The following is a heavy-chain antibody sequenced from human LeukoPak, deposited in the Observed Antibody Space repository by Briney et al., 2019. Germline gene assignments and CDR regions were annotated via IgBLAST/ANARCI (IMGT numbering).Heavy chain of an antibody. CDR1: GYTFTSYG. J-gene: IGHJ4*02. CDR3: ARVPPRRYYYDSSGYYDLVY. D-gene: IGHD3-22*01. CDR2: ISAYNGNT. V-gene: IGHV1-18*01. Sequence: ASVKVSCKASGYTFTSYGISWVRQAPGQGLEWMGWISAYNGNTNYAQKLQGRVTMTTDTSTSTACMELRSLRSDDTAVYYCARVPPRRYYYDSSGYYDLVYWGQGTLVTVSS.